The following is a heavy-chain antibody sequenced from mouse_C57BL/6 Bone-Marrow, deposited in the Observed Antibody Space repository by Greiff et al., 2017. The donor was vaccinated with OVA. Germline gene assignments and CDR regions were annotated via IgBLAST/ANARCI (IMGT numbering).Heavy chain of an antibody. V-gene: IGHV5-16*01. D-gene: IGHD1-1*02. CDR1: GFTFSDYY. Sequence: DVQLVESEGGLVQPGSSMKLSCTASGFTFSDYYMAWVRQVPEKGLEWVANINYDGSSTYYLDSLKSRFIISRDNAKNILYLQMSSLKSEDTATYYCARGGGGLAYWGQGTLVTVSA. CDR3: ARGGGGLAY. CDR2: INYDGSST. J-gene: IGHJ3*01.